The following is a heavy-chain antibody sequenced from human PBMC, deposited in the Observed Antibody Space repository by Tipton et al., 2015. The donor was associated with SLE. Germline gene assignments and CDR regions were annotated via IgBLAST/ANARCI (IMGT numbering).Heavy chain of an antibody. V-gene: IGHV3-49*04. J-gene: IGHJ6*02. Sequence: SLRLSCTSSGFRFGDYAVSWVRQAPGKGLEWVGFVRGEAYGGTAEYAAVVKGRFTISRDNSKNTLYLQMNSLRAEDTAVYYCSASLLPLYGMDVWGQGTTVTVSS. CDR3: SASLLPLYGMDV. CDR1: GFRFGDYA. D-gene: IGHD6-25*01. CDR2: VRGEAYGGTA.